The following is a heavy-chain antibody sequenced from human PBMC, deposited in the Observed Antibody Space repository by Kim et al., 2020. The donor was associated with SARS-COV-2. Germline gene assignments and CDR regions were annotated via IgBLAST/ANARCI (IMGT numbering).Heavy chain of an antibody. D-gene: IGHD5-12*01. CDR1: GGSISSSSYY. V-gene: IGHV4-39*01. Sequence: SETLSLTCTVSGGSISSSSYYWGWVRQPPGKGLEWIGSIYYSGRTYYNPSLQSRVTISVDTSKNQFSLNLSSVIAPETAVYYCAGWRGFSGYESKFDPWGQGTLVTVSS. CDR2: IYYSGRT. CDR3: AGWRGFSGYESKFDP. J-gene: IGHJ5*02.